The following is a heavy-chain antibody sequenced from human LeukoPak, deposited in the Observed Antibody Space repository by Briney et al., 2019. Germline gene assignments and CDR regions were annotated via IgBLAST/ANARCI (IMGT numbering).Heavy chain of an antibody. CDR2: IYHSGST. CDR3: ARVIWTGAGAGSLDS. CDR1: GYSISSGYF. D-gene: IGHD6-13*01. V-gene: IGHV4-38-2*02. J-gene: IGHJ4*02. Sequence: SETLSLTCPVSGYSISSGYFWGWIRQPPGKGLEWIGSIYHSGSTYYNPSLQSRVTMSVDTSKNQFSLKLSSVTAADTAVYYCARVIWTGAGAGSLDSWGQGTLVTVSS.